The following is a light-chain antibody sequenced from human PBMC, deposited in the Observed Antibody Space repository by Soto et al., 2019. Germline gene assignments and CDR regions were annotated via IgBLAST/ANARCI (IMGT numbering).Light chain of an antibody. J-gene: IGLJ2*01. Sequence: QCVLTQPPSVSGAPGQRVTISCTGSSSNIGAGYDVHWYQQLPGTAPKLLIYGNSNRPSGVPDRFSGSKSGTSASLAITGLQAEDEADYYCQSYDSSLSGGVFGGGTKLTVL. CDR2: GNS. CDR3: QSYDSSLSGGV. CDR1: SSNIGAGYD. V-gene: IGLV1-40*01.